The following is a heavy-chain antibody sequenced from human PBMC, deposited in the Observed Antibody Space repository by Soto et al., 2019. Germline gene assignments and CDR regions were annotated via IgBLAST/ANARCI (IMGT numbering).Heavy chain of an antibody. D-gene: IGHD2-21*02. Sequence: EVQLVESGGDLVQPGGSLRLSCAASGFSVSGGYMNWVRQAPGKGLEWVSVIYSGGSTYQADSVKGRFTISRHDSQNTLYLQMNSLRPEDSAVYYCARANDFNAFDIWGQGKMVKVSS. CDR3: ARANDFNAFDI. J-gene: IGHJ3*02. CDR2: IYSGGST. V-gene: IGHV3-53*04. CDR1: GFSVSGGY.